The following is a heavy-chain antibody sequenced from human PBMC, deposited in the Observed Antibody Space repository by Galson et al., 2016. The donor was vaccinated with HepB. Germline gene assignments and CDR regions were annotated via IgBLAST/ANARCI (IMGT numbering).Heavy chain of an antibody. CDR2: ISYGYSI. V-gene: IGHV3-30*04. Sequence: SLRLSCAASGFSFSDYAIHWVRQAPGKGPEWLSIISYGYSIYYADPVKGRFTISRDNSKNTVYLQMNNLRREDTALYYCARMANGADSDWGQGTLVTVSS. CDR3: ARMANGADSD. J-gene: IGHJ4*02. CDR1: GFSFSDYA. D-gene: IGHD2-8*01.